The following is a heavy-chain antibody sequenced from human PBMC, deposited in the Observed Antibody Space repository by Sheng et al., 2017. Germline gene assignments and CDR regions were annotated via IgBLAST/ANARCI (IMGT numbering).Heavy chain of an antibody. CDR3: AVGDTAMPRHFDY. V-gene: IGHV1-69*02. Sequence: QVQLVQSGAEVKKPGSSVKVSCKASGGTFSSYTISWVRQAPGQGLEWMGRIIPILGIANYAQKFQGRVTITADKSTSTAYMELSSLRSEDTAVYYCAVGDTAMPRHFDYWGQGTLVTVSS. D-gene: IGHD5-18*01. J-gene: IGHJ4*02. CDR2: IIPILGIA. CDR1: GGTFSSYT.